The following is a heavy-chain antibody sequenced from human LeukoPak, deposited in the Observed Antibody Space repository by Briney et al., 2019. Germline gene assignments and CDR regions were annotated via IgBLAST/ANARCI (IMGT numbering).Heavy chain of an antibody. D-gene: IGHD2-21*02. CDR3: ARDRGVVTATYDAFDI. CDR2: IYYSGST. Sequence: SETLSLTCTVSGGSISSYYWSWIRQPPGKGLEWIGYIYYSGSTNYNPSLKSRVTISVDTSKNQFSLKLSSVTAADTAVYYCARDRGVVTATYDAFDIWGQGTMVTVSS. J-gene: IGHJ3*02. V-gene: IGHV4-59*01. CDR1: GGSISSYY.